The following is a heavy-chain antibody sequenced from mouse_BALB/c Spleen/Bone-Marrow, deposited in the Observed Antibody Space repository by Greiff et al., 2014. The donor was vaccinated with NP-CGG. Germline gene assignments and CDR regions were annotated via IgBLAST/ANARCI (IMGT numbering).Heavy chain of an antibody. J-gene: IGHJ1*01. V-gene: IGHV5-9-4*01. CDR2: ISSGGSYT. CDR3: ASKTGTGYWYFDV. CDR1: GFTFSSYA. Sequence: VQLKESGGGLVKPGGSLKLSCAASGFTFSSYAMSRVRQSPEKRLGWVAEISSGGSYTYYPDTVTGRFTISRDNAKNTLYLEMSSLRSEDTAMYYCASKTGTGYWYFDVWGAGTTVTVSS. D-gene: IGHD4-1*01.